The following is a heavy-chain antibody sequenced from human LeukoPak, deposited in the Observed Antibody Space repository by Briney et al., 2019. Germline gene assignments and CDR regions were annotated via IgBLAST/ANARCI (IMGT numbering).Heavy chain of an antibody. CDR3: AKSNVLYEYPAEYFQH. Sequence: QPGGSLRLSCAASEFTFSTYGMHWVRQAPGKGLEWVAVISYDGSNKYYADSVKGRFTISRDNSKNTLYLQMNSLRAEDTAVYYCAKSNVLYEYPAEYFQHWGQGTLVTVSS. J-gene: IGHJ1*01. CDR1: EFTFSTYG. D-gene: IGHD2-8*01. CDR2: ISYDGSNK. V-gene: IGHV3-30*18.